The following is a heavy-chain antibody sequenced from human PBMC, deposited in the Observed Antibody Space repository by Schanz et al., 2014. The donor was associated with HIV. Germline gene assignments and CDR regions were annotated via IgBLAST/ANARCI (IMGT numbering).Heavy chain of an antibody. CDR2: TSYDGSNK. V-gene: IGHV3-30*18. J-gene: IGHJ6*02. Sequence: QVQLVESGGGVVQPGRSLRLSCAASGFTFSTKGMHWVRQAPGKGQEWVAVTSYDGSNKYYADSVKGRFTISRDNAKNSLYLQMNSLRAEDTALYYCAKAKSPWTFYYYGMDVWGQGTTVTVSS. CDR3: AKAKSPWTFYYYGMDV. CDR1: GFTFSTKG.